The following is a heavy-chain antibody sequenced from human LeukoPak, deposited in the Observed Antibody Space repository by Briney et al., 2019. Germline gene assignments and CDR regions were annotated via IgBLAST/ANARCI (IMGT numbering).Heavy chain of an antibody. CDR3: AKDTSGDYGGNH. J-gene: IGHJ5*02. CDR2: ISGDGGST. D-gene: IGHD4-23*01. V-gene: IGHV3-43*02. Sequence: GGSLRLSCAASGFTFDDYAMHWVRQAPGKGLEWVSLISGDGGSTYYADSVKGRFTISRDNSKNSLYLQMNSLRTEDTALYCCAKDTSGDYGGNHWGQGTLVTVSS. CDR1: GFTFDDYA.